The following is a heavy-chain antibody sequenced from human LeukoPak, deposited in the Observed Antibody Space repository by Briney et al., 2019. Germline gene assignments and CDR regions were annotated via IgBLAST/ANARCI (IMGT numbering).Heavy chain of an antibody. D-gene: IGHD2-8*01. CDR1: GGSLTSSSYY. J-gene: IGHJ4*02. Sequence: PSETLSLTCTVSGGSLTSSSYYWGWIRQPPGKGLEWIGEINHRGSTNYNPSLKNRVTISVDTSKNQFSLRLSSVTAADTAVYYCARGGSSGYMLWGQGTLVTVSS. V-gene: IGHV4-39*07. CDR2: INHRGST. CDR3: ARGGSSGYML.